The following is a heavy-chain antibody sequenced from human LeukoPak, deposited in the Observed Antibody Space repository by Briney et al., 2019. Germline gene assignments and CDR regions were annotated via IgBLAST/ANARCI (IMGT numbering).Heavy chain of an antibody. D-gene: IGHD1-1*01. Sequence: SQTLSLTCTVSGGSISSGDYYWSWIRQPPGKGLEWIGYIYYSGSTYYNPSLKSRVTISVDTSKNQSSLKLSSVTAADTAVYYCARGWTTGTTPFDAFDIWGQGSMVTVSS. CDR1: GGSISSGDYY. J-gene: IGHJ3*02. CDR3: ARGWTTGTTPFDAFDI. V-gene: IGHV4-30-4*08. CDR2: IYYSGST.